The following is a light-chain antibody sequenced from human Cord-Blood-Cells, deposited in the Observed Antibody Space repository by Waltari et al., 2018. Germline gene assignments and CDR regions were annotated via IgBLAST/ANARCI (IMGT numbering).Light chain of an antibody. J-gene: IGKJ4*01. Sequence: DIQLTQSPSFLSASVGDRVTITCRASQGISSYLAWYQQQPGKAPKLLIYAASTLQSGGPARFGGSGSGTEFTLTISSLQPEDFATYYCQQLNSYPLTFGGGTKVEIK. CDR1: QGISSY. CDR2: AAS. CDR3: QQLNSYPLT. V-gene: IGKV1-9*01.